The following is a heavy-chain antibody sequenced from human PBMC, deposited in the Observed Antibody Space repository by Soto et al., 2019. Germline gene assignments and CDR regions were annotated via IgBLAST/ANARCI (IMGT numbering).Heavy chain of an antibody. CDR1: GGSISSTTYY. Sequence: QLQLQESGPGLVKPSETLSLTCTVSGGSISSTTYYWGWIRQPPGKGLEWIGSIYYSGSTYYNPSLKSRVTISVDTSKNQFSLKLSSVTAADTAVYYCARHLPPRVYYGMDVWGQGNTVTVSS. CDR2: IYYSGST. CDR3: ARHLPPRVYYGMDV. V-gene: IGHV4-39*01. J-gene: IGHJ6*02.